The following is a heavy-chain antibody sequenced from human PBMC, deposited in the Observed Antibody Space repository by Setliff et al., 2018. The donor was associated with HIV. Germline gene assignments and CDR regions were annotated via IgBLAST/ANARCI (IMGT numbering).Heavy chain of an antibody. CDR3: HSGYDTEEQSYFDY. J-gene: IGHJ4*02. V-gene: IGHV3-74*01. CDR2: GNSDGSSK. D-gene: IGHD5-12*01. Sequence: GGSLRLSCAASGFTFDRYWMHWVRQAPGKGLVWVSRGNSDGSSKTYADSVKDRFTISRDKAKNTLYLQMNSLRAEDTGVYYCHSGYDTEEQSYFDYWGQGTLVTVSS. CDR1: GFTFDRYW.